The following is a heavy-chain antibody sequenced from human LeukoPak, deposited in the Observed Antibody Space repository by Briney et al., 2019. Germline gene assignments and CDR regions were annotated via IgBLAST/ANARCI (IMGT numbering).Heavy chain of an antibody. CDR2: INSEGSSA. D-gene: IGHD7-27*01. Sequence: GGSLRLSCAASGFTFSSYWMHWVRQAPGKGLVWVSRINSEGSSASYADSVKGRFTISRDNAKNTLFLQMTSLRAEGTAVYYCANALMGSYFECWGQGTLVTVSS. J-gene: IGHJ4*03. CDR1: GFTFSSYW. V-gene: IGHV3-74*01. CDR3: ANALMGSYFEC.